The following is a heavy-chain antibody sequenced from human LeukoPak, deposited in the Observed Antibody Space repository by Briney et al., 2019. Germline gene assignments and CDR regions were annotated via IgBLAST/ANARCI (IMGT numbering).Heavy chain of an antibody. CDR2: IYSGGST. J-gene: IGHJ4*02. Sequence: GGSLRLSCAVSGFTVSSNYMSWVRQAPGKGLEWVSVIYSGGSTYYAGFVKGRFTISRDNFKNTLYLQMNSLRPEDTAVYYCARDYWNDGYFDYWGQGTLVTVSS. V-gene: IGHV3-66*02. CDR1: GFTVSSNY. D-gene: IGHD1-1*01. CDR3: ARDYWNDGYFDY.